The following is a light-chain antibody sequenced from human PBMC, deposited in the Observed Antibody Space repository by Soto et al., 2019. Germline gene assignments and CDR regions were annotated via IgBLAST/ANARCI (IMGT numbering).Light chain of an antibody. CDR1: QSVSSSY. Sequence: EIVLTQSPGTLSLSPGERATLSCRASQSVSSSYLAWYQQKPGQAPRLLIYGASSSATGIPDRFGGSGSGTGVTLTSSRVEPEDFAVYYFQQYGSSPRTVGQGNKVEIK. CDR2: GAS. V-gene: IGKV3-20*01. CDR3: QQYGSSPRT. J-gene: IGKJ1*01.